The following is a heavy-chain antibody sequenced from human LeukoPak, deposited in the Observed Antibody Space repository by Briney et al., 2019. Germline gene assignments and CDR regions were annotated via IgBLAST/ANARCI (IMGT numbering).Heavy chain of an antibody. CDR2: IHPNGVNT. CDR1: GFTFSHIG. V-gene: IGHV3-23*01. D-gene: IGHD3-22*01. J-gene: IGHJ5*02. CDR3: AKALYDSPLTGDP. Sequence: PGGSLRLSCEASGFTFSHIGMAWVRQAPGKGLEWVSSIHPNGVNTHYADSVRGRFTISRDNSKNTLFLQMNSLRVKDTATYYCAKALYDSPLTGDPWGQGTLVTVSS.